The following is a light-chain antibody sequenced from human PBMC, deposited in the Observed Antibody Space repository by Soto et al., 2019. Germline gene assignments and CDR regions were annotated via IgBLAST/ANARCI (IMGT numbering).Light chain of an antibody. CDR1: QSISTY. V-gene: IGKV1-39*01. Sequence: DIQMTQTPSSLSASVGDRVTITCRSSQSISTYLNWYQQKPGKAPKLLIYAASSLQSGVPSRFSGSGSGTDFTLTISSLQPEDFATYYCQRSYSIPFTFGGGTKVDIK. CDR2: AAS. CDR3: QRSYSIPFT. J-gene: IGKJ4*01.